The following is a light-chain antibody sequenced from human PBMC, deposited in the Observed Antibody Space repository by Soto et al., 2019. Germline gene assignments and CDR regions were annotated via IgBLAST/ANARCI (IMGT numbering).Light chain of an antibody. CDR3: HQFSFSHT. CDR1: QSISNW. V-gene: IGKV1-5*03. CDR2: KAS. J-gene: IGKJ4*01. Sequence: DIQMTQSPSTLSASVGDRVTITCRASQSISNWLAWYQQKPGKAPKLLIYKASTLESGVPSRFSGTGSGTDCTLTISSLQPDCLAAYYCHQFSFSHTFGGGTKVEIK.